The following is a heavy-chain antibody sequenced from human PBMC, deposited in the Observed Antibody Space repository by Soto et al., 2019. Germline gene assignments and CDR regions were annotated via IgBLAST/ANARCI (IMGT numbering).Heavy chain of an antibody. CDR2: IYSGGST. J-gene: IGHJ4*02. Sequence: PGGSLRLSCAASGFTVSSNYMSWVRQAPGKGLEWASVIYSGGSTYYADSVKGRFTISRDNSKNTLYLQMNSLRAEDTAVYYCARASLFIGSGMDYWGQGTLVTVSS. CDR1: GFTVSSNY. V-gene: IGHV3-53*01. D-gene: IGHD6-19*01. CDR3: ARASLFIGSGMDY.